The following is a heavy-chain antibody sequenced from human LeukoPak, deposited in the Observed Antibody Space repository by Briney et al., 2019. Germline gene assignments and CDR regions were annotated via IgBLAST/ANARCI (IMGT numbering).Heavy chain of an antibody. J-gene: IGHJ2*01. CDR2: IYTSGST. V-gene: IGHV4-4*07. D-gene: IGHD1-26*01. CDR3: ARSLGQPARGARVRYFDL. CDR1: GGSISSYY. Sequence: SETLSLTCTVSGGSISSYYWSWIRQPAGKGLEWIGRIYTSGSTNYNPSLKSRVTMSVDTSKNQFSLKLSSVTAADTAMYYCARSLGQPARGARVRYFDLWGRGTLVTVSS.